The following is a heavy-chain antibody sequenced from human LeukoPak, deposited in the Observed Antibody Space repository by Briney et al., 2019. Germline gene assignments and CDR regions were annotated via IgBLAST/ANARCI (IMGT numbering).Heavy chain of an antibody. V-gene: IGHV1-2*02. CDR3: AREELAVPGLAFDR. CDR1: GGTFSSYA. D-gene: IGHD6-19*01. Sequence: GASVKVSCKASGGTFSSYAISWVRQAPGQGLEWMGYINPKSGGTKYAQMFQGRVTTTRDTSISTAYMELSRLRSDDTAVYYCAREELAVPGLAFDRWGQGALVTVSS. J-gene: IGHJ4*02. CDR2: INPKSGGT.